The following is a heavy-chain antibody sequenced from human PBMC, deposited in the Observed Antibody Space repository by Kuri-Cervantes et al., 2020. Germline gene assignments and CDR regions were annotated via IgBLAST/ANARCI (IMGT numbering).Heavy chain of an antibody. J-gene: IGHJ4*02. CDR3: EMYSSGWFLGFDY. CDR2: ISYDGSNK. Sequence: GESLKISCAASGFTFSSYAMHWVRQAPGKGLEWVAVISYDGSNKYYADSVKGRFTISRDNSKNTLYLQMNSLRAEDTAVYYCEMYSSGWFLGFDYWGQGTLVTVSS. V-gene: IGHV3-30*04. D-gene: IGHD6-19*01. CDR1: GFTFSSYA.